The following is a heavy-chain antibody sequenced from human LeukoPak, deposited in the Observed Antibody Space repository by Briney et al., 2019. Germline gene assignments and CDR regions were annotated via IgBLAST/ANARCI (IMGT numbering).Heavy chain of an antibody. CDR2: IYYSGST. CDR3: AIIAAAGPFDY. CDR1: GGSISSHY. D-gene: IGHD6-13*01. Sequence: SETLSLTCTVSGGSISSHYWSWIRQPPGKGLEWIGYIYYSGSTNYNPSLKSRVSISVDTSTYQFSLKLSSLTAADTAVCYCAIIAAAGPFDYRGQGTLVTVSS. J-gene: IGHJ4*02. V-gene: IGHV4-59*11.